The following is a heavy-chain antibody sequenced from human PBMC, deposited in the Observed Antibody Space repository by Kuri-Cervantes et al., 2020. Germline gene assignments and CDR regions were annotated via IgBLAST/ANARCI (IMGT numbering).Heavy chain of an antibody. D-gene: IGHD2-21*01. Sequence: GESLKISCAASGFTFSSYSMNWVRQAPGKGLEYVSAISSNGGSTYYADSVKGRFTISRDNSKNTLYLQMGSLRAEDMAVYYCARDRGSAYSFDIWGQGTMVTVSS. CDR3: ARDRGSAYSFDI. V-gene: IGHV3-64*02. CDR2: ISSNGGST. CDR1: GFTFSSYS. J-gene: IGHJ3*02.